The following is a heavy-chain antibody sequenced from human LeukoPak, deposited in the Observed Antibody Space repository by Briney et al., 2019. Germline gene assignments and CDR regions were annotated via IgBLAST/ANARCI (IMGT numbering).Heavy chain of an antibody. J-gene: IGHJ3*02. CDR3: AKDWVYDILTGYYRPWAFDI. CDR2: IRYDGSNK. Sequence: PGGSLRLSCAASGFTFSSYGMHWVRQAPGKGLEWVAFIRYDGSNKFYADSVKGRFTISRDNSKNTLYLQMNSLRAEDTAVYYCAKDWVYDILTGYYRPWAFDIWGQGTMVTVSS. V-gene: IGHV3-30*02. CDR1: GFTFSSYG. D-gene: IGHD3-9*01.